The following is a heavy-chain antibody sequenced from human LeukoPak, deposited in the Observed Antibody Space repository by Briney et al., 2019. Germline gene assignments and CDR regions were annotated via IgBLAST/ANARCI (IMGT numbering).Heavy chain of an antibody. CDR2: ISGSGGST. CDR1: GFTFSSYA. V-gene: IGHV3-23*01. J-gene: IGHJ4*02. CDR3: AKGTPTYYYDSSGLDY. Sequence: GGSLRLSCAASGFTFSSYAMSWVRQAPGKGLEWVSGISGSGGSTYFADSVKSRFTISRDNSKNTLFLQMNSLRAEDTAVYYCAKGTPTYYYDSSGLDYWGQGTLVTVSS. D-gene: IGHD3-22*01.